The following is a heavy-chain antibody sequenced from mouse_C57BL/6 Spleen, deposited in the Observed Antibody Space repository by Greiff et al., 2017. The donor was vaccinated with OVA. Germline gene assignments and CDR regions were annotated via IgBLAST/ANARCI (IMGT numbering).Heavy chain of an antibody. D-gene: IGHD1-1*01. CDR2: IDPNSGGT. CDR1: GYTFTSYW. CDR3: ALIYYYGSPDY. J-gene: IGHJ2*01. V-gene: IGHV1-72*01. Sequence: QVQLKQPGAELVKPGASVKLSCKASGYTFTSYWMHWVKQRPGRGLEWIGRIDPNSGGTKYNEKFKSKATLTVDKPSSTAYMQLSSLTSEDSAVYCGALIYYYGSPDYWGQGTTLTVSS.